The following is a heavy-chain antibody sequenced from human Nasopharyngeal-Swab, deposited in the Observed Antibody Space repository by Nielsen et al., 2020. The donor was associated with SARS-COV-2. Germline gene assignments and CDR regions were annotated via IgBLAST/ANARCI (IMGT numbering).Heavy chain of an antibody. CDR3: AKASRGGGYDYVSY. CDR2: ISYDGSNK. CDR1: GFTFSSYG. Sequence: GGSMRLSCAASGFTFSSYGMQWVRQAPGKGLEWVAVISYDGSNKYYADSVKGRFTISRDNSKNTLYLQMNSLRAEDTAVYYCAKASRGGGYDYVSYWGQGTLVTVSS. D-gene: IGHD5-12*01. J-gene: IGHJ4*02. V-gene: IGHV3-30*18.